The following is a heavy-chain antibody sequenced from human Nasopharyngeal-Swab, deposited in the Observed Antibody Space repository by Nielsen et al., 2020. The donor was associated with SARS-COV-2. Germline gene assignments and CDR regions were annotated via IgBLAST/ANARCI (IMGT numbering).Heavy chain of an antibody. CDR3: ARQTTVSDNWFDP. J-gene: IGHJ5*02. CDR2: IYPGDSDT. CDR1: GYSFTSYW. V-gene: IGHV5-51*01. Sequence: GESLKISCKGSGYSFTSYWIGWVRQMPGKGLEWMGIIYPGDSDTRHSPSFQGQVTISADKSISTAYLQWSSLKASDTAMYYCARQTTVSDNWFDPWGQGTLVTVSS. D-gene: IGHD4-17*01.